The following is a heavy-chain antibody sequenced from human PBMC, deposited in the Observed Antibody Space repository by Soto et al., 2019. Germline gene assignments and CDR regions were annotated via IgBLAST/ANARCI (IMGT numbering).Heavy chain of an antibody. V-gene: IGHV3-23*01. CDR2: ISGSGGST. CDR3: AKRMRVGYYGSGSDY. J-gene: IGHJ4*02. Sequence: GGSLRLSCAASGFTFSSYAMSWVRQAPGKGLEWVSAISGSGGSTYYADSVKGRFTISRDNSKNTLYLQMNSLRAEDTAVYYCAKRMRVGYYGSGSDYWGQGTLVTVSS. D-gene: IGHD3-10*01. CDR1: GFTFSSYA.